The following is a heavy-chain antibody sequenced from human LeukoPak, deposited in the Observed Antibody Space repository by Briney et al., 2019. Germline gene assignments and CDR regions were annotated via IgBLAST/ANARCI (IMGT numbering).Heavy chain of an antibody. V-gene: IGHV1-2*02. D-gene: IGHD2-21*02. CDR3: ARERSAYCGGDCYPSPDYRY. J-gene: IGHJ4*02. Sequence: GASVKVSCKASGYIFTGYYMHWVRQAPGQGLEWMGWINPNSGGTNYAQKFQGRVTMTRDTSISTAYMELSRLRSDDTAVYYCARERSAYCGGDCYPSPDYRYWGQGTLVTVSS. CDR1: GYIFTGYY. CDR2: INPNSGGT.